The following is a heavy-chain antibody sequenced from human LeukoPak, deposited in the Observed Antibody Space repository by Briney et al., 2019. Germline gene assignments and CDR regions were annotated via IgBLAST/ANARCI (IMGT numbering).Heavy chain of an antibody. CDR2: ISFDANNK. V-gene: IGHV3-30*18. CDR3: AKGGGTGYSSSWYSN. D-gene: IGHD6-13*01. CDR1: GFTFDDYA. Sequence: GGSLRLSCAASGFTFDDYAMHWVRQAPGKGLEWVAFISFDANNKFYADSVKGRFTISRDNSKNTLYLQMNSLRPEDTAVYYCAKGGGTGYSSSWYSNWSQGTLVTVSS. J-gene: IGHJ4*02.